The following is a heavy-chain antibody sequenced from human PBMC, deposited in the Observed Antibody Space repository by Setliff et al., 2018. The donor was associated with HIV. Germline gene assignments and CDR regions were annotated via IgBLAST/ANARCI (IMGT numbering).Heavy chain of an antibody. J-gene: IGHJ6*02. V-gene: IGHV1-18*01. CDR2: ISAYNGNT. CDR1: GYTFTSYG. CDR3: ARPKEYYYGSGRTSYGMDV. Sequence: ASVKVSCKASGYTFTSYGISWVRQAPGQGLEWMGGISAYNGNTNYAQKFQGRVTITTDESTSTAYMELSSLRSEDTAVYYCARPKEYYYGSGRTSYGMDVWSQGNTVTVSS. D-gene: IGHD3-10*01.